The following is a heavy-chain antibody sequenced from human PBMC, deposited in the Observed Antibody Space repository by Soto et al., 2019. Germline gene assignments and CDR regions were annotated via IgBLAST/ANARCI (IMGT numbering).Heavy chain of an antibody. CDR3: ASEVVAVSGYYFDY. Sequence: EVQLVESGGGLVQPGGSLRLSCAASGFTFSSYSMNWVRQAPGKGLEWVSYISSSSSTIYYADSVKGRFTISRDNAKNSLYLQMNSLRAEDTAVYYCASEVVAVSGYYFDYWGQGTLVTVSS. J-gene: IGHJ4*02. CDR1: GFTFSSYS. D-gene: IGHD3-22*01. V-gene: IGHV3-48*01. CDR2: ISSSSSTI.